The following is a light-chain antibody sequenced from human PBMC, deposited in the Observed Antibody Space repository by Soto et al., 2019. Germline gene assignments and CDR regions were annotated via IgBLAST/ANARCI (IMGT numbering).Light chain of an antibody. V-gene: IGKV1-39*01. J-gene: IGKJ5*01. CDR3: QQSYGAPIT. CDR1: QSISSY. Sequence: DIQITQSPSSLSSSVLERFTITCRANQSISSYLNWYQQKPGKAPKLLIYAASSLQSGVPSRFSGSGSGTDFTLSITSLQPEDFATYYCQQSYGAPITFGQGTRLEIK. CDR2: AAS.